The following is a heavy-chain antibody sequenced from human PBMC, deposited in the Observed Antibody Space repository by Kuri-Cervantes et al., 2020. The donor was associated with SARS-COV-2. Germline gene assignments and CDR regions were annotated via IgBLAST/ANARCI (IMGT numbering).Heavy chain of an antibody. Sequence: GSLRLSCDVSGGSISSSYWWRWVRQPPGKGLEWIGEIYHSGSTNYNPSLKSRVTISVDKSKNQFSLKLSSVTAADTAVYYCARTGAVAATQINAFDIWGQGTMVTVSS. D-gene: IGHD2-15*01. CDR1: GGSISSSYW. CDR2: IYHSGST. J-gene: IGHJ3*02. CDR3: ARTGAVAATQINAFDI. V-gene: IGHV4-4*02.